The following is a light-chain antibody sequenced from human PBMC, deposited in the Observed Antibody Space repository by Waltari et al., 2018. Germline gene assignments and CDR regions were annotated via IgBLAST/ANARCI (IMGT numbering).Light chain of an antibody. J-gene: IGLJ1*01. Sequence: QSALTQPASVSGSPGQSITISCSGTDSDFGAYDFVPWYQQHPGNAPHLIIYEVSNRPSGISNRFSASKSGNTASLTISGLQAEDEADYYCSSYTTSSAPGVFGTGTRVTVL. V-gene: IGLV2-14*01. CDR3: SSYTTSSAPGV. CDR1: DSDFGAYDF. CDR2: EVS.